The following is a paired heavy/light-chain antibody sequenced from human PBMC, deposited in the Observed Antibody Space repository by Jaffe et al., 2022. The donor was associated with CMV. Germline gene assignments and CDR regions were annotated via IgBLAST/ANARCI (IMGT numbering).Heavy chain of an antibody. D-gene: IGHD3-22*01. Sequence: QITLKESGPTLVKPTQTLTLTCTFSGFSLSTSGVGVGWIRQPPGKALEWLALIYWNDDKRYSPSLKSRLTITKDTSKNQVVLTMTNMDPVDTATYYCAHRRSTLPIYYDSSGYYPGDAFDIWGQGTMVTVSS. CDR1: GFSLSTSGVG. CDR3: AHRRSTLPIYYDSSGYYPGDAFDI. CDR2: IYWNDDK. J-gene: IGHJ3*02. V-gene: IGHV2-5*01.
Light chain of an antibody. CDR2: GAS. CDR3: QQYNNWPDT. CDR1: QSVSSN. J-gene: IGKJ4*01. V-gene: IGKV3-15*01. Sequence: EIVMTQSPATLSVSPGERATLSCRASQSVSSNLAWYQQKPGQAPRLLIYGASTRATGIPARFSGSGSGTEFTLTISSLQSEDFAVYYCQQYNNWPDTFGGGTKVEIK.